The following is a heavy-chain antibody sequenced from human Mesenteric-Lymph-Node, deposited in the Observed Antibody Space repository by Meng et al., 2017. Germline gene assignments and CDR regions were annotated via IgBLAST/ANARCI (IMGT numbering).Heavy chain of an antibody. D-gene: IGHD2-15*01. CDR2: ISSSGSTI. J-gene: IGHJ3*02. CDR3: ARERGGLYCSGGSCYSYAFDI. Sequence: GESLKISCAASGFTFSSYEMNWVRQAPGKGLDWVSYISSSGSTIYYADSVKGRFTISRDNSKNTLYLQMNSLRAEDTAVYYCARERGGLYCSGGSCYSYAFDIWGQGTMVTVSS. V-gene: IGHV3-48*03. CDR1: GFTFSSYE.